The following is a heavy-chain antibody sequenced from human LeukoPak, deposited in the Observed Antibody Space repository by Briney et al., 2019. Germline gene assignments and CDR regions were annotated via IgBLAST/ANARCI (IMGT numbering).Heavy chain of an antibody. CDR2: ISYDGSNK. D-gene: IGHD1-1*01. CDR1: GFTFSSYA. V-gene: IGHV3-30*04. Sequence: GRSLRLSCAASGFTFSSYAMHWVRQAPGKGLEWVAVISYDGSNKYYADSVKGRFTISRDNSKNTLYLQMNSLRAEDTAVYYCARDLERRGFDYWGQGTLVTVSS. J-gene: IGHJ4*02. CDR3: ARDLERRGFDY.